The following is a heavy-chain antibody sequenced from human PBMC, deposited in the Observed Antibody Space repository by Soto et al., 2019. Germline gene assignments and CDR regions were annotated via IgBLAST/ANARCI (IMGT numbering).Heavy chain of an antibody. V-gene: IGHV3-21*01. J-gene: IGHJ5*02. CDR2: ISSSTSYI. D-gene: IGHD2-15*01. Sequence: EVQLAESGGGLVKPGGSLRLSCAASGFSFSSYSMNWVRQAPGKGLEWVSSISSSTSYINYADSVKGRFTISRDNAKKSLYLQMNSLRAEDTAVYYCARGYTGYCSGGTCYWFDPWGQGTLVTVSS. CDR1: GFSFSSYS. CDR3: ARGYTGYCSGGTCYWFDP.